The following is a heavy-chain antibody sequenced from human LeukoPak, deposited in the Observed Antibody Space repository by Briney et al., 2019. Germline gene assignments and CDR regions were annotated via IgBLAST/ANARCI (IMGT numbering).Heavy chain of an antibody. D-gene: IGHD5-24*01. CDR1: GGTFSGYY. J-gene: IGHJ5*02. V-gene: IGHV4-34*09. CDR3: ARSLVEMATILDWFDP. Sequence: SEILSLTCAVYGGTFSGYYWSWIRQPPGKGLEWIGEINHSGSTYYNPSLKSRVTISVDTSKNQFSLKLSSVTAADTAVYYCARSLVEMATILDWFDPWGQGTLVTVSS. CDR2: INHSGST.